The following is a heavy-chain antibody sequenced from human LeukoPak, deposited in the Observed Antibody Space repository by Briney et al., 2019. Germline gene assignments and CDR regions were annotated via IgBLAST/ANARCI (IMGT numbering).Heavy chain of an antibody. D-gene: IGHD1-26*01. Sequence: ASVKVSFKVSGYTLTELSMHWVRQAPGKGREWMGGFDPEDGETIYAQKFQGRVTMTEDTSTDTVYMELSSLRSEDTAVYYCATVGWELASRYFDYWGQGTLVTVSS. CDR1: GYTLTELS. CDR3: ATVGWELASRYFDY. J-gene: IGHJ4*02. V-gene: IGHV1-24*01. CDR2: FDPEDGET.